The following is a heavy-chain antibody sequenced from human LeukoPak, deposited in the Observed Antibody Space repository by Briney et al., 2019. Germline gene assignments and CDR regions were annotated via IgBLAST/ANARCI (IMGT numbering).Heavy chain of an antibody. CDR2: ISSSSSTI. Sequence: GGSLRLSCAASGFIFSDYSMDWVRQAPGRGLEWVSYISSSSSTIYYADSVEGRFTISRDNAKKSLCLQMNSLREEDTAVYYCAKNGAVAGTCDYWGQGILVTVSS. V-gene: IGHV3-48*02. D-gene: IGHD6-19*01. J-gene: IGHJ4*02. CDR3: AKNGAVAGTCDY. CDR1: GFIFSDYS.